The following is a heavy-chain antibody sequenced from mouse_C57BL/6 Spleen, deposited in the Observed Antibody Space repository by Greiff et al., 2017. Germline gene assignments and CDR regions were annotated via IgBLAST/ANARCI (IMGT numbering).Heavy chain of an antibody. CDR1: GYTFTDYE. V-gene: IGHV1-15*01. CDR2: IDPETGGT. Sequence: QVQLKESGAELVRPGASVTLSCKASGYTFTDYEMHWVKQTPVHGLEWIGAIDPETGGTAYNQKFKGKAILTADNSSSAAYMELRSLTSEDSAVYYCTKDKIYYDFLDDWGQGTTLTVSS. CDR3: TKDKIYYDFLDD. J-gene: IGHJ2*01. D-gene: IGHD2-4*01.